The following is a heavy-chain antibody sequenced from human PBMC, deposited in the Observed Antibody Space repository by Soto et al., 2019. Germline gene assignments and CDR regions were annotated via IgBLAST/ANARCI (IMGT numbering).Heavy chain of an antibody. D-gene: IGHD3-16*01. CDR1: GFTFSNYA. CDR2: ISVSGGRS. J-gene: IGHJ4*02. Sequence: EVQLLDSGGGLVQPGGSLRLSCAASGFTFSNYAMTWVRQGPGKGLEWVSGISVSGGRSYYADSGKGRFTISRDNSKSTLYLQMNSLRAEDTAVYYCAKAYFVWSSEQPYYFDYWGQGTLVTVSS. CDR3: AKAYFVWSSEQPYYFDY. V-gene: IGHV3-23*01.